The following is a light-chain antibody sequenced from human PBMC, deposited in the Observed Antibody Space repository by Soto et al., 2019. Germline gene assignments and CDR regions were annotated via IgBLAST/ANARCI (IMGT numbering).Light chain of an antibody. CDR1: QSVSGS. CDR2: DSS. Sequence: IVLTQSPATLSWSRFCRATRSFRASQSVSGSLAWYRHHPGQAPRLLIYDSSKRATGIPARFSGSGSGTHFTLTVSSLEPEDFGVYYCQHRSNWPSVTFGGGTKVDI. V-gene: IGKV3-11*01. CDR3: QHRSNWPSVT. J-gene: IGKJ4*01.